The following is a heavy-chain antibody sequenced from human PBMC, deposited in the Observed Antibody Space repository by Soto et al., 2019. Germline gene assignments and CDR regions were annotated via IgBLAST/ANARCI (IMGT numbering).Heavy chain of an antibody. J-gene: IGHJ5*02. D-gene: IGHD2-15*01. Sequence: PGGSLRLSCEASGFTFSSYDMNWVRQAPGKGLEWLSYISGSGWTIYYADSVKGRFTISRDSAKKSLFLQMNSLRAEDTALYYCARGGGGGLFDPWGQGTMVTVSS. CDR1: GFTFSSYD. CDR2: ISGSGWTI. CDR3: ARGGGGGLFDP. V-gene: IGHV3-48*03.